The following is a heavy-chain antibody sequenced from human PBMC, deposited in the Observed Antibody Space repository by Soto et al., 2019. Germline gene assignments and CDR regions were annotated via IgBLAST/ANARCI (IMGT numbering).Heavy chain of an antibody. CDR1: GGSISSGGYS. CDR2: ISHSGST. V-gene: IGHV4-30-2*01. CDR3: ARDHMI. J-gene: IGHJ4*02. Sequence: SETLSLTFAVSGGSISSGGYSWSWIRQPPGKGLEWIGYISHSGSTYYNPSLKSRVTISVDRSKNQFSLKLSSVTAADTAVYYCARDHMIWGQGTLVTVSS. D-gene: IGHD3-16*01.